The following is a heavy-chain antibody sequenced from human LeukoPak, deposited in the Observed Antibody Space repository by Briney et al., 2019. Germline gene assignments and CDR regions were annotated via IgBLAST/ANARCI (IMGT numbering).Heavy chain of an antibody. J-gene: IGHJ4*02. V-gene: IGHV3-30-3*01. CDR1: GFTFSSYA. CDR3: ARAFVHELGYFDY. Sequence: GGSLRLSCAASGFTFSSYAMHWVRQAPGKGLEWVAVISYDGSNKYYADSVKGRFTISRDNSKNTLYLQMNSLRAEDTAVYYCARAFVHELGYFDYWGQGALVTVSS. D-gene: IGHD2-8*01. CDR2: ISYDGSNK.